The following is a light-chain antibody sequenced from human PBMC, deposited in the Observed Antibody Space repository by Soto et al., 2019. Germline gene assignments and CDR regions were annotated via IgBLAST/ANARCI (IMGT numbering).Light chain of an antibody. CDR1: SSNIGAGYD. V-gene: IGLV1-40*01. J-gene: IGLJ3*02. CDR3: PSYVRGLGGWV. CDR2: GSS. Sequence: QSALTQPPSVSGAPGQRVTISCTGSSSNIGAGYDVHWYQQLPGTAPKLLISGSSNRPSGVSDRFSGSKSGTSASLAISGVQAVEAADYYSPSYVRGLGGWVFGGGTKLTVL.